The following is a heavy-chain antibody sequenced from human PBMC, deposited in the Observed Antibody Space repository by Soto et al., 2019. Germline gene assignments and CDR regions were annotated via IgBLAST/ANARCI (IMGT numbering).Heavy chain of an antibody. J-gene: IGHJ4*02. D-gene: IGHD6-13*01. CDR1: GGSVNTDFW. V-gene: IGHV4-4*02. CDR2: VHHSGTT. Sequence: SETLSLTCAVSGGSVNTDFWWSWVRQPPGKGLEWIGEVHHSGTTNYIQSLTSRLTISVDKSKNQFSLKLSSVTAADTAVYYCARGVVGIAAALDYWGQGTLVTVSS. CDR3: ARGVVGIAAALDY.